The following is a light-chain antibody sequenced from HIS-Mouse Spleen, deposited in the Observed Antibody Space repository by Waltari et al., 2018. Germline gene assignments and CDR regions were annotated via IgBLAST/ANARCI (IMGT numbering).Light chain of an antibody. J-gene: IGLJ2*01. V-gene: IGLV3-10*01. CDR2: EDS. Sequence: SYELTQPPSVSVSPGQTARITSPGDALQTQHAYWYQQKSGTAPVLVIYEDSKRPSGIPEGFSGSSSGTMATLTISGAQVEDEADYYCYSTDSSGNHRVFGGGTKLTVL. CDR3: YSTDSSGNHRV. CDR1: ALQTQH.